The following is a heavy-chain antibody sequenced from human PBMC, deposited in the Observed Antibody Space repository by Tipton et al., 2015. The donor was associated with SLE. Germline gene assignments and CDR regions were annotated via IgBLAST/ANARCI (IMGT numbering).Heavy chain of an antibody. CDR2: INHSGST. Sequence: TLSLTCTVSGYSISSGYYWGWIRQPPGKGLEWIGEINHSGSTNYNPSLKSRVTISVDTSKNQFSLKLSSVTAADTAVYYCARLGPWIQLWFRVDAFDIWGQGTMVTVSS. J-gene: IGHJ3*02. D-gene: IGHD5-18*01. CDR1: GYSISSGYY. CDR3: ARLGPWIQLWFRVDAFDI. V-gene: IGHV4-38-2*02.